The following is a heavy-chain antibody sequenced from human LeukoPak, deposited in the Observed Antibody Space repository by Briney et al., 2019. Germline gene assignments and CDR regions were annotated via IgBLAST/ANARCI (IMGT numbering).Heavy chain of an antibody. Sequence: PSETLSLTCTVPGGSFSPDYWSWIRQPAGQGLEWIGRIYTSGSSNYNPSLKSRATMSVDTSKNQISLKLTSVTAADTAVYYCARDRFSGSFSGFDYWGQGALVTVSS. D-gene: IGHD1-26*01. CDR2: IYTSGSS. V-gene: IGHV4-4*07. J-gene: IGHJ4*02. CDR3: ARDRFSGSFSGFDY. CDR1: GGSFSPDY.